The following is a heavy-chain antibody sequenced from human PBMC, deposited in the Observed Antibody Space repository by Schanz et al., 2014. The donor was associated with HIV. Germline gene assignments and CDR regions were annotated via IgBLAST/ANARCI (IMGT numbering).Heavy chain of an antibody. CDR1: GGSFSSYA. Sequence: QVQLVQSGAEVKKPGSSVKVSCKASGGSFSSYAINWVRQAPGQGLEWLGLIMPKFGTENYAQKYQGRVTLTADATTAYMDLSSLKFEDTAVYYCVRVANYDGDDYYQRSHFDLWGQGTLVTVSS. D-gene: IGHD3-22*01. CDR3: VRVANYDGDDYYQRSHFDL. V-gene: IGHV1-69*01. CDR2: IMPKFGTE. J-gene: IGHJ4*02.